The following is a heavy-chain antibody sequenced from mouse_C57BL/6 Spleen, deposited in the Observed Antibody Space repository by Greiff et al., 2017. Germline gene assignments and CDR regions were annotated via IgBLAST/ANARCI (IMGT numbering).Heavy chain of an antibody. CDR3: ARDTVYYGSSYGYFDV. CDR2: INYDGSST. CDR1: GFTFSDYY. D-gene: IGHD1-1*01. Sequence: DVHLVESEGGLVQPGSSMKLSCTASGFTFSDYYMAWVRQVPEKGLEWVANINYDGSSTYYLDSLKSRFIISRDNAKNILYLQMSSLKSEDTATYYCARDTVYYGSSYGYFDVWGTGTTVTVSS. J-gene: IGHJ1*03. V-gene: IGHV5-16*01.